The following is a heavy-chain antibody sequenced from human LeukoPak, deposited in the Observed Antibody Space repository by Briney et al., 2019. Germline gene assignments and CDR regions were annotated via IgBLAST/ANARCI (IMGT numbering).Heavy chain of an antibody. Sequence: GGSLRLSCAASGFTFSSYGMHWVRQAPGKGLEWVAVTWYDGSNKYYADSVKGRFTISRDNSKNTLYLQMNSLRAEDTAVYYCARDIGTYSSSSGFDYWGQGTLVTVSS. D-gene: IGHD6-6*01. J-gene: IGHJ4*02. CDR1: GFTFSSYG. CDR3: ARDIGTYSSSSGFDY. V-gene: IGHV3-33*01. CDR2: TWYDGSNK.